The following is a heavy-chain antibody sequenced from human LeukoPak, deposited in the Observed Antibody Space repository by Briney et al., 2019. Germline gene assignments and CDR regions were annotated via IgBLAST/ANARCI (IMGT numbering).Heavy chain of an antibody. D-gene: IGHD2-15*01. CDR3: AKGPQGPRTYRSGGSCYGEDAFDI. Sequence: GGSLRLSCAASGFTFSSYAMSWVRQAPGKGLEWVSAICDSGGRPYYADSVKGRFTISRDNSKNTLYLQMNSLRAEDTAVYYCAKGPQGPRTYRSGGSCYGEDAFDIWGQGTMVTVSS. CDR1: GFTFSSYA. V-gene: IGHV3-23*01. CDR2: ICDSGGRP. J-gene: IGHJ3*02.